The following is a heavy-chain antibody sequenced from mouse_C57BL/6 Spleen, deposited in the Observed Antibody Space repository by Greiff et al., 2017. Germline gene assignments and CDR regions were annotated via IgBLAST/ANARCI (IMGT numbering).Heavy chain of an antibody. CDR3: DRAGKLYGNYAYFDY. J-gene: IGHJ2*01. CDR2: INPSSGGT. Sequence: QVQLQQPGTELVKPGASVKLSCKASGYTFTSYWMHWVKQRPGQGLEWIGNINPSSGGTNYNEKFKSKDTLTVDKSSSTAYMQLSSLTSEDSAVYYCDRAGKLYGNYAYFDYWGQGTTLTVSS. D-gene: IGHD2-1*01. V-gene: IGHV1-53*01. CDR1: GYTFTSYW.